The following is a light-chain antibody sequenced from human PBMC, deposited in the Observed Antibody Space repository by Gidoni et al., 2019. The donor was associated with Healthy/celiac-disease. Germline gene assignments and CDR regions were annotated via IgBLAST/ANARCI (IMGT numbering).Light chain of an antibody. CDR1: SSAVGGSND. CDR2: EVS. V-gene: IGLV2-14*01. J-gene: IGLJ2*01. CDR3: SSYTSSSTPYVV. Sequence: QSALTQPASVSGSPGQSITISCTGTSSAVGGSNDVSWYQQHPGKAPKLMIYEVSNRPSGVSNRFSGSKSGNTASLTISGLQAEDEADYYCSSYTSSSTPYVVFGGGTKLTVL.